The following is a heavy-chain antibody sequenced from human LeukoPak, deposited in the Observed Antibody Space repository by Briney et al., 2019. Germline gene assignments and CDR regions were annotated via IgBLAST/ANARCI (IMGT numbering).Heavy chain of an antibody. D-gene: IGHD3-10*01. CDR1: GFTFTSYG. J-gene: IGHJ4*02. CDR2: ISSSSSTI. CDR3: ARVRIWFGSDY. V-gene: IGHV3-48*04. Sequence: PGGSLRLSCVASGFTFTSYGMHWVRQAPGKGLEWVSYISSSSSTIYYADSVKGRFTISRDNAKNSLYLQMNSLRAEDTAVYYCARVRIWFGSDYWGQGTLVTVSS.